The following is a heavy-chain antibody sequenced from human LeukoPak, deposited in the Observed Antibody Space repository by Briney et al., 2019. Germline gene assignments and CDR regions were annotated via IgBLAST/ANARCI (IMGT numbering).Heavy chain of an antibody. D-gene: IGHD1-26*01. CDR1: GFTFSLYS. Sequence: PGGSLRLSCAASGFTFSLYSMTWVRQAPGKGLEWVANIAPDGSTQNYVDSLEGRFPISRDNPKNSLYLQMHSRRAEDAAVYYCARVIGGAIDHWGQGTLVTVSS. J-gene: IGHJ4*02. CDR3: ARVIGGAIDH. CDR2: IAPDGSTQ. V-gene: IGHV3-7*01.